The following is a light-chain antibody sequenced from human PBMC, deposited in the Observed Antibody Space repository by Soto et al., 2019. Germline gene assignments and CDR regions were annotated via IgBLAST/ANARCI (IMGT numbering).Light chain of an antibody. V-gene: IGKV3-11*01. Sequence: EIVLTQSPATLSLSPGERATLSCRASQSVSSYLTWYQQKPGQAPRFLIYDASNRATGIPARFSGSGSGTDFTLTFSSLEPEDFAVYYCQQRNYWPRTFGQGTKVEIK. CDR3: QQRNYWPRT. CDR2: DAS. CDR1: QSVSSY. J-gene: IGKJ1*01.